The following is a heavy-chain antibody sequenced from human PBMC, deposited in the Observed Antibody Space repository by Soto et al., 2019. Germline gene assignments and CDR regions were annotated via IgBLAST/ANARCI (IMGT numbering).Heavy chain of an antibody. CDR2: ISGSGFST. D-gene: IGHD5-18*01. V-gene: IGHV3-23*01. CDR1: GLTSGPYG. J-gene: IGHJ4*02. CDR3: AKDPTPRDFLFIQYFGS. Sequence: EVQLLESGGGLVQPGGSLRLSCAASGLTSGPYGMTWVRQAPGRGLEWVSTISGSGFSTHYAESVQGRFTFSRDNSTNTMYVQMNSLRAADTAVYYCAKDPTPRDFLFIQYFGSWGQGSLVTVSS.